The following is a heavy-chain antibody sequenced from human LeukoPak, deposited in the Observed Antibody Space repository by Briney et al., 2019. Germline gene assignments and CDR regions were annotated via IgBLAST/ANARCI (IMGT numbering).Heavy chain of an antibody. D-gene: IGHD3-10*02. CDR2: ISSSGSTI. CDR3: AELGITMIGGV. Sequence: GGSLRLSCTASGITFNNYAMSWVRQAPGKGLEWVSYISSSGSTIYYADSVKGRFTISRDNAKNSLYLQMNSLRAEDTAVYYCAELGITMIGGVWGKGTTVTISS. CDR1: GITFNNYA. V-gene: IGHV3-48*03. J-gene: IGHJ6*04.